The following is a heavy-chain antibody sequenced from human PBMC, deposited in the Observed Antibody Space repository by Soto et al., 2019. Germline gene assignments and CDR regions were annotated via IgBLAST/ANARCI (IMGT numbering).Heavy chain of an antibody. CDR1: GFTFSSYA. CDR3: ALYYDSSGYYYV. D-gene: IGHD3-22*01. CDR2: ISGSGGST. V-gene: IGHV3-23*01. J-gene: IGHJ4*02. Sequence: LRLSCAASGFTFSSYAMSWVRQAPGKGLEWVSAISGSGGSTYYADSVKGRFTISRDNSKNTLYLQMNSLRAEDTAVYYCALYYDSSGYYYVWGQGTLVTVSS.